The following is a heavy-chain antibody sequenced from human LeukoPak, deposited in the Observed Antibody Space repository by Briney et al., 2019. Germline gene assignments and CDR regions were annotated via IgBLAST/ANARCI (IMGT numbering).Heavy chain of an antibody. CDR2: IYYSGST. J-gene: IGHJ4*02. V-gene: IGHV4-61*01. CDR3: ARDSSGYGDYFDY. Sequence: SETLSLTCTVSGGSFSSGSYYWSWIRQPPGKGLEWIGYIYYSGSTNYNPSLKSRVTISVDTSKNQFSLKLSSVTAADTAVYYCARDSSGYGDYFDYWGQGTLVTVSS. D-gene: IGHD3-22*01. CDR1: GGSFSSGSYY.